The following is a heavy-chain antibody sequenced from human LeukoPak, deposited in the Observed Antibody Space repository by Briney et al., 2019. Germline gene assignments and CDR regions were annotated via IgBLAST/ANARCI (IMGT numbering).Heavy chain of an antibody. CDR1: GFTLGSYG. D-gene: IGHD3-10*02. CDR2: IRYDGSNK. V-gene: IGHV3-30*02. J-gene: IGHJ6*04. CDR3: AELGITMIGGV. Sequence: GGSLRLSCGASGFTLGSYGVHGVRQARGKGLEGVAFIRYDGSNKYYAGSVKGRFTISRDNSKNTLYLQMNSLRAEDTAVYYCAELGITMIGGVWGKGTTVTISS.